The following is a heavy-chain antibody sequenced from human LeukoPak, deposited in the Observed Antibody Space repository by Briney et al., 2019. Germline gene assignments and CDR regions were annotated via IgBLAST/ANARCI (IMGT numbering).Heavy chain of an antibody. J-gene: IGHJ5*01. D-gene: IGHD1-26*01. CDR3: ARGLLTWELPRRRCFDS. Sequence: SETLTLTCTASGDSISSDDFYWGWMGQPAGKGLEWIGRIASSGSTNDDPSLKSRATTSVNTSKTQFSLKLNPVSAAKSAVYFCARGLLTWELPRRRCFDSWGQGTQVTVSS. CDR1: GDSISSDDFY. V-gene: IGHV4-61*02. CDR2: IASSGST.